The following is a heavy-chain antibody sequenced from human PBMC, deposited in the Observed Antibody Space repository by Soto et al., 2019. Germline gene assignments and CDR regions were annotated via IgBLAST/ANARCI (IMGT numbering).Heavy chain of an antibody. CDR1: GFTFSSFS. CDR3: ARSTSSWNYAYGLAV. CDR2: MSGSGGNT. V-gene: IGHV3-23*01. J-gene: IGHJ6*02. D-gene: IGHD2-2*01. Sequence: GGSLRLSCAASGFTFSSFSFNWVRQAPGKGLEWVSAMSGSGGNTYYYADSVKGRFTISRDNSKNTAYLQMNSLRAEDTALYYCARSTSSWNYAYGLAVWGQGTAVTVSS.